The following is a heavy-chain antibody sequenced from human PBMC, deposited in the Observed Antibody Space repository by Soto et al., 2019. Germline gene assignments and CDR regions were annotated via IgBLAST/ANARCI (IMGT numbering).Heavy chain of an antibody. J-gene: IGHJ6*02. CDR3: ARLDFWSGYYTNYYYGMDV. D-gene: IGHD3-3*01. Sequence: SETLSLTCTVSGGSISSSIYYWGWIRQPPGKGLEWIGSIYYSGSTYYNPSLKSRVTISVDTSKNQFPLKLSSVTAADTAVYYCARLDFWSGYYTNYYYGMDVWGQGTMVTVSS. V-gene: IGHV4-39*01. CDR1: GGSISSSIYY. CDR2: IYYSGST.